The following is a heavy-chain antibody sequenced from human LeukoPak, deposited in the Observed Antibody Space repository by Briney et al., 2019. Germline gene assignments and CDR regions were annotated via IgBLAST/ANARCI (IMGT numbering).Heavy chain of an antibody. CDR2: IIPILGIA. D-gene: IGHD6-13*01. CDR3: ARSDGIAAAGTEYFDY. V-gene: IGHV1-69*02. CDR1: GGTFSSYT. Sequence: SVKVSCKASGGTFSSYTISWVRQAPGQGLEWMGRIIPILGIANYAQKFQGRVTITADKSTSTAYMELSSLRSEDTAVYYCARSDGIAAAGTEYFDYWGQGTLVIVSS. J-gene: IGHJ4*02.